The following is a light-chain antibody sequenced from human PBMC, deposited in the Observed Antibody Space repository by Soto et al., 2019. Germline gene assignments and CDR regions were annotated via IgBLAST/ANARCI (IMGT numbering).Light chain of an antibody. CDR1: QSVSSSS. J-gene: IGKJ2*01. V-gene: IGKV3-20*01. CDR3: QQYGSTPYT. Sequence: DIVLTQSPGTLSLSPGERATLSCRASQSVSSSSFACYQQKPGQAPRLLIYGASSRATGIPDRFSGSGSGTNFTLTISRLEPEDFAVFYCQQYGSTPYTFGQGTKLEIK. CDR2: GAS.